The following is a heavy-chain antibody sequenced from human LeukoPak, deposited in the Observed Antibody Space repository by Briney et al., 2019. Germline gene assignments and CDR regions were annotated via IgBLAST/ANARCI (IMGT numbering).Heavy chain of an antibody. V-gene: IGHV3-7*01. CDR1: GFTFSDFW. Sequence: TGGSLRLPCAASGFTFSDFWMGWVRQAPGKGLEWVANINQGGSESYYVDSVKGRFTISRDNAKKSLFLQMNSLRAEDTAVYYCTKGRSNHYWGQGTLVTVST. CDR2: INQGGSES. D-gene: IGHD4-11*01. J-gene: IGHJ4*02. CDR3: TKGRSNHY.